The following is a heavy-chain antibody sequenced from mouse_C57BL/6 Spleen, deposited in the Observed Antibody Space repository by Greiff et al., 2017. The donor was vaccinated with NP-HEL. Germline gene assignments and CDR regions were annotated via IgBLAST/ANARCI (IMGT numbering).Heavy chain of an antibody. J-gene: IGHJ4*01. D-gene: IGHD2-4*01. CDR2: INPSSGYT. V-gene: IGHV1-7*01. CDR3: ARGADSDYEDAMDY. Sequence: QVQLQQSGAELAKPGASVKLSCKASGYTFTSYWMPWVKQRPGQGLEWIGYINPSSGYTKYNQKFKDKATLTADKSSSTAYMQLSSLTSEDSAVYYCARGADSDYEDAMDYWGQGTSVTVSS. CDR1: GYTFTSYW.